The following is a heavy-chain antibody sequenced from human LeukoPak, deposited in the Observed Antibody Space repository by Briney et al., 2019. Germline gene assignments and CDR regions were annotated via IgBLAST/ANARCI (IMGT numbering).Heavy chain of an antibody. CDR1: GGSISSHY. J-gene: IGHJ5*02. CDR2: IYTSGST. V-gene: IGHV4-4*09. Sequence: SETLSLTCTVSGGSISSHYWSWIRQPPGKGLEWIGYIYTSGSTNYNPSLKSRVTISVDTSKNQFSLKLSSVTAADTAVYYCARQSIAAAGRAYNWFDPWGQGTLVTVSS. CDR3: ARQSIAAAGRAYNWFDP. D-gene: IGHD6-13*01.